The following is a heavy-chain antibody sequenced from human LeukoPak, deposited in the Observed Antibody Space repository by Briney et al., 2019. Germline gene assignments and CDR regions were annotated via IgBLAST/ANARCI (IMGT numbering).Heavy chain of an antibody. CDR3: ARLGGSSLYYYYYMDV. J-gene: IGHJ6*03. CDR2: MNDSGRT. V-gene: IGHV4-34*01. CDR1: DESLNGYY. Sequence: PSETLSLTCAVYDESLNGYYWSWLRQPPGKGLEWIGEMNDSGRTTYNPSLESRATISAERSKNQFSLKLSSVTAADTAVYYCARLGGSSLYYYYYMDVWGKGTTVTVSS. D-gene: IGHD3-16*01.